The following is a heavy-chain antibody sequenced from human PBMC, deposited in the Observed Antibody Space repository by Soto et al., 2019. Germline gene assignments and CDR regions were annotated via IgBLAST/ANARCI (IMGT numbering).Heavy chain of an antibody. Sequence: GGSLRLSCIGSGSTFSGSGMHWVRQSPGKGLEWVGLVAYDGGFKYYAESMQGRFTISRDNSKNTLYLHMSSLRVEDTAIYFCVKDFLSHNFFDYWGQGP. CDR3: VKDFLSHNFFDY. V-gene: IGHV3-30*18. D-gene: IGHD1-20*01. J-gene: IGHJ4*03. CDR1: GSTFSGSG. CDR2: VAYDGGFK.